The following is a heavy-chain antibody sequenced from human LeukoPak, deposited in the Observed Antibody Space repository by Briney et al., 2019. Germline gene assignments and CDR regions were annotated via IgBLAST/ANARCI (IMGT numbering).Heavy chain of an antibody. CDR3: TRAPSGEVESAARGDYLDY. D-gene: IGHD6-13*01. CDR1: GGSFSGYF. V-gene: IGHV4-34*01. J-gene: IGHJ4*02. CDR2: INHSGGT. Sequence: PSETLSLTCAVYGGSFSGYFWSRIRQPPGKGLEWIGEINHSGGTNYNPSLKSRVTISVDTSKNQFSLKMNSVTAADTAVYYCTRAPSGEVESAARGDYLDYWGQGTLVTVSS.